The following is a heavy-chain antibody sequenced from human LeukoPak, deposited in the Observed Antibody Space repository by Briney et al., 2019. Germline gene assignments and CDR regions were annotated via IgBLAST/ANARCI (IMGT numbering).Heavy chain of an antibody. V-gene: IGHV3-74*01. J-gene: IGHJ4*02. Sequence: GGSLRLSCAASGFTFSSYWMHWVRQAPGKGLVWVSRINSDGSSTSYADSVKGRFTISRDNAKDTLYLQMNSLRAEDTAVYYCARVRYSSGWSFDYWGQGTLVTVSS. CDR2: INSDGSST. CDR1: GFTFSSYW. CDR3: ARVRYSSGWSFDY. D-gene: IGHD6-19*01.